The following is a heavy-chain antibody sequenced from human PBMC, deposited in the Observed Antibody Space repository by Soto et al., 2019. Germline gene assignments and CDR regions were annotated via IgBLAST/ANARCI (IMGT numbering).Heavy chain of an antibody. Sequence: GGSLRLSCAASGFTFSSYSMHWVRQAPGKGLEWVSSISSRSRSIYYADSQKGRFTISRDNTKNSLYLQMNNLRAEDTAVYHCAKLGPYGSESYSFPYNWIDPWGQGT. D-gene: IGHD3-10*01. CDR2: ISSRSRSI. CDR1: GFTFSSYS. V-gene: IGHV3-21*01. CDR3: AKLGPYGSESYSFPYNWIDP. J-gene: IGHJ5*02.